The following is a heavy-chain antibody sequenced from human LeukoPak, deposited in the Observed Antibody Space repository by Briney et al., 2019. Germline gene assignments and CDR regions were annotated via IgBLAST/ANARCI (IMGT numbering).Heavy chain of an antibody. Sequence: GASVKVSCKASGGTFSSYAISWVRQAPGQGLEWMGGITPIFGTANYAQKFQGRVTITADESTSTAYMELSSLRSEDTAVYYCASIYGSGSSLSNYYYGMDVWGKGTTVTVSS. V-gene: IGHV1-69*13. J-gene: IGHJ6*04. D-gene: IGHD3-10*01. CDR1: GGTFSSYA. CDR3: ASIYGSGSSLSNYYYGMDV. CDR2: ITPIFGTA.